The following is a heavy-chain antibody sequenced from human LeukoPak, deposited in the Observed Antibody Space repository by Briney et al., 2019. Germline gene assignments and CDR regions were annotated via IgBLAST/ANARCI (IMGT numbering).Heavy chain of an antibody. CDR2: ISGSGGST. CDR1: GFTFSSYA. V-gene: IGHV3-23*01. D-gene: IGHD2-2*01. Sequence: GGSLRLSCAASGFTFSSYAMSWVRQAPGKGLEWVSAISGSGGSTYYADSVKGRFTISRDNSKNTLYLQMNGLRAEDTAVYYCAKGYCSSTSCYFHYWGQGTLVTVSS. CDR3: AKGYCSSTSCYFHY. J-gene: IGHJ4*02.